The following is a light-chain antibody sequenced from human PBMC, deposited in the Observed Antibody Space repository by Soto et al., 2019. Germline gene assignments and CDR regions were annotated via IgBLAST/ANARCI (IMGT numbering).Light chain of an antibody. CDR1: QSISKW. Sequence: DIQMTQSPSALSASVGDRVTITCRASQSISKWLAWYPQKPGKAPKLLIYDASILGSGVPSRFSGSGSGAEFTLTVSSLQPDDFATYYCQHYNNYAPWTFGQGTRVDIK. CDR3: QHYNNYAPWT. V-gene: IGKV1-5*01. J-gene: IGKJ1*01. CDR2: DAS.